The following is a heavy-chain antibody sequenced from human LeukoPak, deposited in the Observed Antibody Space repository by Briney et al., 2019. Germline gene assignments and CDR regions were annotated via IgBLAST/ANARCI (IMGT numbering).Heavy chain of an antibody. CDR3: AKDLHRLWFGELLPYGMDV. Sequence: PGGSLILSCAASGVTVSNNFTSWVRQAPGKGLEWVSVISGSGGSTYYADSVKGRFTISRDNSKNTLYLQMNSLRAEDTAVYYCAKDLHRLWFGELLPYGMDVWGQGTTVTVSS. J-gene: IGHJ6*02. CDR2: ISGSGGST. CDR1: GVTVSNNF. V-gene: IGHV3-23*01. D-gene: IGHD3-10*01.